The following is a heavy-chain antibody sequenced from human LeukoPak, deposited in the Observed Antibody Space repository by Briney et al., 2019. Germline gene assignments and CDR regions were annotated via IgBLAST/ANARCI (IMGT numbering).Heavy chain of an antibody. CDR2: IIPILGIA. CDR1: GGTFSGYT. CDR3: AAEGDIVVVPAAISRYNWFDP. J-gene: IGHJ5*02. Sequence: ASVKVSCKASGGTFSGYTISWVRQAPGQGLEWMGRIIPILGIANYAQKFQGRVTITADKSTSTAYMELSSLRSEDTAVYYCAAEGDIVVVPAAISRYNWFDPWGQGTLDTVSS. D-gene: IGHD2-2*02. V-gene: IGHV1-69*02.